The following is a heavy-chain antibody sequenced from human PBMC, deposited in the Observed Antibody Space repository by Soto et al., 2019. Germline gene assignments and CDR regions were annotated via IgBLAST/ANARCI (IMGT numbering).Heavy chain of an antibody. CDR2: VFFSGST. Sequence: PSETLSLTCTVSGGSISSYYWSWIRQPPGKGLEWIGYVFFSGSTNYNPSLKSRVTISVDRSKNQFSLELSSVTAADTAVYYCARGVTTVTTFDYWGQGTLVTVSS. CDR3: ARGVTTVTTFDY. D-gene: IGHD4-17*01. J-gene: IGHJ4*02. CDR1: GGSISSYY. V-gene: IGHV4-59*12.